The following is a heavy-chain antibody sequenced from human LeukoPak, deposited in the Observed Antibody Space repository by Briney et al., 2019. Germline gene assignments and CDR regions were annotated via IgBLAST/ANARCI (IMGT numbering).Heavy chain of an antibody. Sequence: PGGSLRLSCAASGFTFSSYAMSWVRQAPGKGLEWVSAISGSGGSTYYADSVKGRFTISRDNSKNALYLQMNSLRAEDTAVYYCAKNGPYREDYGMDVWGQGTTVTVSS. V-gene: IGHV3-23*01. D-gene: IGHD3-16*02. CDR3: AKNGPYREDYGMDV. J-gene: IGHJ6*02. CDR2: ISGSGGST. CDR1: GFTFSSYA.